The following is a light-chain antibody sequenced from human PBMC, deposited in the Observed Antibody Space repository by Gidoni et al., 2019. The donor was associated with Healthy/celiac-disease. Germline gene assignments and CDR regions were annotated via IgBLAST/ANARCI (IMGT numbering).Light chain of an antibody. CDR2: GKN. CDR1: SLRSYY. CDR3: NSRDSSGNHVV. J-gene: IGLJ2*01. Sequence: SSELTQDPAVSLALGQTVRITCQGDSLRSYYASWYQQKPGQAPVLVIYGKNNRPSGIPVRFSGSSSGNTASLTTTGAQAEDEADYYCNSRDSSGNHVVFGGGTKLTVL. V-gene: IGLV3-19*01.